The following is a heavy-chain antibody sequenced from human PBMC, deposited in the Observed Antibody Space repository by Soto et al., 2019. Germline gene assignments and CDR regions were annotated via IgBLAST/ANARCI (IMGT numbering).Heavy chain of an antibody. Sequence: ASVKVSCKASGYTFTGYYMHWVRQAPGQGLEWMGWINPNSGGTNYAQKFQGRVTMTRDTSISTAYMELSRLRSDDTAVYYCARDPECTNGVCEVLTEEFDPWGQGTLVTAPQ. V-gene: IGHV1-2*02. D-gene: IGHD2-8*01. CDR2: INPNSGGT. CDR3: ARDPECTNGVCEVLTEEFDP. J-gene: IGHJ5*02. CDR1: GYTFTGYY.